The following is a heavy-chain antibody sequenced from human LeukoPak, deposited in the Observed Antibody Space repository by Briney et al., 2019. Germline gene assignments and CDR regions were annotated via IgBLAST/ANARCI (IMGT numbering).Heavy chain of an antibody. CDR3: AKDKASDLTAGGFDY. V-gene: IGHV3-9*03. Sequence: GRSLRLSCAASGFTFDDYAMHWVRQAPGKGLEWVSGISWNSGSIGYADSVKGRFTISRDNAKNSLYLQMNSLRAEDMALYYCAKDKASDLTAGGFDYWGQGTLVTVSS. J-gene: IGHJ4*02. CDR2: ISWNSGSI. D-gene: IGHD2-8*02. CDR1: GFTFDDYA.